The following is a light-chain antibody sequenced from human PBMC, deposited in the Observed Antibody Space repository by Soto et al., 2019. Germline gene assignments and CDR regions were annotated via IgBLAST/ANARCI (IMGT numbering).Light chain of an antibody. CDR1: QSVKNSY. V-gene: IGKV3-20*01. J-gene: IGKJ1*01. Sequence: EIVLTQSPGTLSLSPGERATLSCRASQSVKNSYLAWYQQKPGQSPRLVIYGVPNRATGIPNRFSGGGFGTDFTLTISRLEPEDFAVYYCEQYDGSPRTFGQGTKVDIK. CDR3: EQYDGSPRT. CDR2: GVP.